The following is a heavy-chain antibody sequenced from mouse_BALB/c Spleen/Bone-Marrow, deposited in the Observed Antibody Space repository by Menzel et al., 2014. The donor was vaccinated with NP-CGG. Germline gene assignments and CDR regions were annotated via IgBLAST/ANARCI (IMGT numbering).Heavy chain of an antibody. CDR2: ISSGGSYT. D-gene: IGHD2-3*01. CDR3: ARRDGGPMDY. J-gene: IGHJ4*01. Sequence: EVKLMESGGDLVKPGGSLNLSCAASGFTFSNYGMSWVRQTPDKRLEWVATISSGGSYTYYPDSVKGPFTISRDNAKNTLYLQMSRLKSEDTAMYYCARRDGGPMDYWGQGTSVTVSS. CDR1: GFTFSNYG. V-gene: IGHV5-6*02.